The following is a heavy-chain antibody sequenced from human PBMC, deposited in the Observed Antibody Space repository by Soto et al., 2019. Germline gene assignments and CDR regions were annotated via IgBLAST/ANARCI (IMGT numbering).Heavy chain of an antibody. J-gene: IGHJ6*02. Sequence: SETLSLTCAFYGGSFSGYYWSLIRQPPGKGLEWIGEINHSGSTNYNPSLKSRVTISVDTSKNQFSLKLSSVTAADTAVYYCARVEGRRGYSYARYYYYGMDVWGQGTTVTVSS. V-gene: IGHV4-34*01. CDR2: INHSGST. D-gene: IGHD5-18*01. CDR1: GGSFSGYY. CDR3: ARVEGRRGYSYARYYYYGMDV.